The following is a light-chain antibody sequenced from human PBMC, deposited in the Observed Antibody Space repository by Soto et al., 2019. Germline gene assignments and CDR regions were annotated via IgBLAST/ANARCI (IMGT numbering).Light chain of an antibody. Sequence: QPVPTQSPSASASLGASVKLTCTLSSGHSSYAIAWHQQQPEKGPRYLMKLDSDGSHTKGNAIPDRFSGSSSGAERYLTIASLRSEDEADYYCQTWGTGSHVVFGGGTKLTVL. CDR3: QTWGTGSHVV. CDR1: SGHSSYA. J-gene: IGLJ2*01. V-gene: IGLV4-69*01. CDR2: LDSDGSH.